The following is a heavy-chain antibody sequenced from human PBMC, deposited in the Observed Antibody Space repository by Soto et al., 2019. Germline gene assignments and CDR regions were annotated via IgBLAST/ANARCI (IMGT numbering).Heavy chain of an antibody. D-gene: IGHD3-3*01. CDR3: ARDRFFSGVDV. CDR2: INYSGST. CDR1: GGSVGSAGCY. V-gene: IGHV4-61*08. J-gene: IGHJ6*02. Sequence: SSEARSLTCTVSGGSVGSAGCYWIWVRQPPGRGLEWIGYINYSGSTNYNPSLKSRVTISLDTSKNQFSLKLSSVTAADTAVYYCARDRFFSGVDVWGQGTTVTVSS.